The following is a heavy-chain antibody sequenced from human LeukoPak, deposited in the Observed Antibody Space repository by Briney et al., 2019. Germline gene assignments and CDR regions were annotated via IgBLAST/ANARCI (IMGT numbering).Heavy chain of an antibody. V-gene: IGHV3-66*01. D-gene: IGHD6-13*01. CDR1: GFTVSGNY. CDR3: AKAVSSSYLTDY. Sequence: GGSLRLSCAASGFTVSGNYMSWVRQAPGKGLEWVSVIYSGGSTYYADSVKGRFTISRDSSKNTLYLQMNSLRAEDTAVYYCAKAVSSSYLTDYWGQGTLVTVSS. CDR2: IYSGGST. J-gene: IGHJ4*02.